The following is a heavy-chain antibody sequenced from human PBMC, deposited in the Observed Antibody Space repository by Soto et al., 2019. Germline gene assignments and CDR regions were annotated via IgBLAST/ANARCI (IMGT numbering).Heavy chain of an antibody. V-gene: IGHV4-31*03. CDR2: IYYSGTT. D-gene: IGHD3-22*01. CDR1: GDSISSGGYY. CDR3: ASTYYTGSSGPFDY. J-gene: IGHJ4*02. Sequence: QVQLQESGPGLVKPSQTLSLTCTVSGDSISSGGYYWSWIRQHPGKGLEWIGYIYYSGTTYYNPSLESRVTISADTSETQFSLKVNSVTVADTAVYYCASTYYTGSSGPFDYWGQGTLVTVSS.